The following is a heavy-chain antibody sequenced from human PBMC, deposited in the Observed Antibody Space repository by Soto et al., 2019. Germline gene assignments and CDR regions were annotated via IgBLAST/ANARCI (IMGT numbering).Heavy chain of an antibody. J-gene: IGHJ4*02. CDR2: ISYDADNK. Sequence: HPGGSLRLSCAASGFTFSSYGMHWVRQAPGKGLEWVALISYDADNKYYADSVKGRFTISRDNSKNTLYLQMNSLRVEDTAVYYCAKDSQYYYDTNGNFDYWGQGTLVTVSS. V-gene: IGHV3-30*18. CDR3: AKDSQYYYDTNGNFDY. CDR1: GFTFSSYG. D-gene: IGHD3-22*01.